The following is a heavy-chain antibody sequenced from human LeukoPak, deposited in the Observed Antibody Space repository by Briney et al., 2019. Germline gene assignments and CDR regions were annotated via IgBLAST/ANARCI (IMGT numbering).Heavy chain of an antibody. CDR2: IYYSGST. CDR1: GGSISSSSYY. Sequence: PSETLSLTCTVSGGSISSSSYYWGWIRQPPGKGLEWIGSIYYSGSTYYNPSLKSRVTISVDTSKNQFSLKLSSVTAADTAVYYCARAYSTYYFDYWGQGTLVTVSS. D-gene: IGHD4-11*01. J-gene: IGHJ4*02. CDR3: ARAYSTYYFDY. V-gene: IGHV4-39*01.